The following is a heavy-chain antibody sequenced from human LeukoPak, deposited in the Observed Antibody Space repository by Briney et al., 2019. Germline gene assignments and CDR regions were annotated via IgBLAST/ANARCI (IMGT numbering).Heavy chain of an antibody. J-gene: IGHJ4*02. V-gene: IGHV3-23*01. D-gene: IGHD3-10*01. Sequence: GGSLRLSCAASGFTFSSYAMSWVRQAPGKGLEWVSAISGSGGSTYYADSVKGRFTISRDNSKNTLYLQMNSLRAEDTAVYYCAKDYGPGSYYPTPLDYWAQGTLVTVSS. CDR1: GFTFSSYA. CDR2: ISGSGGST. CDR3: AKDYGPGSYYPTPLDY.